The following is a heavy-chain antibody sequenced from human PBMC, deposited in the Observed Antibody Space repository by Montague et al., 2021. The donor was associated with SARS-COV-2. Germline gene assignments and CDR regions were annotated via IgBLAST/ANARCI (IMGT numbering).Heavy chain of an antibody. CDR3: ARGDGYNSPFDY. J-gene: IGHJ4*02. V-gene: IGHV1-18*01. D-gene: IGHD5-24*01. CDR1: GYTFASYA. Sequence: LVKVSCKASGYTFASYAISWLRQAPVQGLEWVGWISTHNVNTNYXQSLQGRVTATKDTASSNAYLELRNLGSDDTAVYYCARGDGYNSPFDYWGQGTLVTVSS. CDR2: ISTHNVNT.